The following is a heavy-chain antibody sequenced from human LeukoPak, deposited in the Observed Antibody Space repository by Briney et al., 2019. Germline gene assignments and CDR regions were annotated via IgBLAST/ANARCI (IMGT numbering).Heavy chain of an antibody. CDR1: GFTFSSYE. D-gene: IGHD3-22*01. CDR3: ARDNYDSSGYYFD. CDR2: ISSSGSTI. Sequence: GGSLRLSCAASGFTFSSYEMNWVRQAPGRGLEWVSYISSSGSTIYYADSVKGRFTISRDNAKNSLYLQMNSLRAEDTAVYYCARDNYDSSGYYFDWGQGTLVTVSS. V-gene: IGHV3-48*03. J-gene: IGHJ4*02.